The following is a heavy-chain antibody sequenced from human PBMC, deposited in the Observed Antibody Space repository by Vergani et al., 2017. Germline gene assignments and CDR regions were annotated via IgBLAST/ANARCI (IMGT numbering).Heavy chain of an antibody. CDR2: IYTSGST. V-gene: IGHV4-61*02. Sequence: QVQLQESGPGLVKPSQTLSLTCTVSGGSISSGSYYWSWIRQPAGKGLEWIGRIYTSGSTNYNPSLKSRVTISVDTSKNQFCLKLSSLTAADTAVYYCARPFNRAYDYGGKGTLVTVSS. CDR1: GGSISSGSYY. J-gene: IGHJ4*02. CDR3: ARPFNRAYDY. D-gene: IGHD3-3*02.